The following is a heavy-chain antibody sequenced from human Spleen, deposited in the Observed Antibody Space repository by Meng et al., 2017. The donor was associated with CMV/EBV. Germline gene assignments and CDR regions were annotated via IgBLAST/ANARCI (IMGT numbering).Heavy chain of an antibody. J-gene: IGHJ4*02. CDR3: ARGRKESGWYYFDS. D-gene: IGHD6-19*01. V-gene: IGHV3-7*01. Sequence: ETLSLTCTVSGGSISSSSYYWGWIRQPPGKGLEWVANINQDGSDKYYVDSVKGRFTISRDNTKNSLYLQMNSLRAEDTAVYYCARGRKESGWYYFDSWGQGILVTVSS. CDR2: INQDGSDK. CDR1: GGSISSSSYY.